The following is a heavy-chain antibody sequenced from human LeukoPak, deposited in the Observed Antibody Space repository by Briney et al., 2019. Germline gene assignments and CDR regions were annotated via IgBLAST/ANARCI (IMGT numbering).Heavy chain of an antibody. Sequence: SVKVSCKASGGTFSSYTISWVRQAPGQGLEWMGRIIPTLGIANYAQKFQGRVTITADKSTSTAYMELSSLRSEDTAVYYCARESSSLHYFDYWGQGTLVTVSS. CDR2: IIPTLGIA. V-gene: IGHV1-69*04. CDR3: ARESSSLHYFDY. J-gene: IGHJ4*02. CDR1: GGTFSSYT. D-gene: IGHD6-13*01.